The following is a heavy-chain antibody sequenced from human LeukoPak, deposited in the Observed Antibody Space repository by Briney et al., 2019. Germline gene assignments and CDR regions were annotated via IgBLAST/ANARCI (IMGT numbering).Heavy chain of an antibody. D-gene: IGHD6-6*01. CDR3: ARDEYSSSLSVPLPSDY. J-gene: IGHJ4*02. CDR1: GGTFSSYA. V-gene: IGHV1-18*01. Sequence: ASVKVSCKASGGTFSSYAISWVRQAPGQGLEWMGWISAYNGNTNYAQKLQGRVTMTTDTSTSTAYMELRSLRSDDTAVYYCARDEYSSSLSVPLPSDYWGQGTLVTVSS. CDR2: ISAYNGNT.